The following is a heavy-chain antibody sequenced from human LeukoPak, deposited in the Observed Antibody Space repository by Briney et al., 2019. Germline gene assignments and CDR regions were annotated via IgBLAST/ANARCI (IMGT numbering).Heavy chain of an antibody. D-gene: IGHD6-19*01. CDR3: ARDPDGSSGLDY. CDR2: ISSSSSYI. CDR1: RFTFSSYS. Sequence: GGSLRLSCAASRFTFSSYSMNWVRQAPGKGLEWVSSISSSSSYIYYADSVKGRFTISRDNAKNSLYLQMNSLRAEDTAVYYCARDPDGSSGLDYWGQGTLVTVSS. J-gene: IGHJ4*02. V-gene: IGHV3-21*01.